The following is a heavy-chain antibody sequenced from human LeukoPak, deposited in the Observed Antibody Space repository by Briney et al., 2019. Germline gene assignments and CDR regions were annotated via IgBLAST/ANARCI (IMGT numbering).Heavy chain of an antibody. Sequence: SETLSLTCTVSGGSISSSSYYWGWIRQPPGKGLEWIGYIYYSGSTNYNPSLKSRVTISVDTSKNQFSLKLSSVTAADTAVYYCARRSSMVRGVMVDYFDYWGQGTLVTVSS. CDR3: ARRSSMVRGVMVDYFDY. D-gene: IGHD3-10*01. J-gene: IGHJ4*02. CDR2: IYYSGST. CDR1: GGSISSSSYY. V-gene: IGHV4-61*05.